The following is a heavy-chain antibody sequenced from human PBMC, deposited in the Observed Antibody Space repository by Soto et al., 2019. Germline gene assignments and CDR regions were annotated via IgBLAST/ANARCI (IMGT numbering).Heavy chain of an antibody. D-gene: IGHD1-26*01. Sequence: GGSLRLSCAASGFTFTRYSMNWVRQAPGKGLEWVSSISSTTNYIYYGDSMKGRFTISRDNAKNSLYLQMSSLRAEDSAEYFCAKARSGSYLYYFDYWGQGTLVTVSS. CDR3: AKARSGSYLYYFDY. V-gene: IGHV3-21*04. J-gene: IGHJ4*02. CDR2: ISSTTNYI. CDR1: GFTFTRYS.